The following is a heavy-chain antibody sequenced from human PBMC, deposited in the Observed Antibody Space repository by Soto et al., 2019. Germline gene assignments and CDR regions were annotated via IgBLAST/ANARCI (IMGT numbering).Heavy chain of an antibody. CDR1: GFTFSSYA. D-gene: IGHD1-26*01. CDR3: ARDNDWEGRAAESDFDI. V-gene: IGHV3-30-3*01. Sequence: GGSLRLSCAASGFTFSSYAMHWVRQAPGKGLEWVAVISYDGSNKYYADSVKGRFTISRDNSKNTLYLQMNSLRAEDTAVYYCARDNDWEGRAAESDFDIWGQGTMVTVSS. J-gene: IGHJ3*02. CDR2: ISYDGSNK.